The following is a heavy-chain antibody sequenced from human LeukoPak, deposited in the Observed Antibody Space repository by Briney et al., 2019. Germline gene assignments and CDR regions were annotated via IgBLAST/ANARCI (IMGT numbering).Heavy chain of an antibody. CDR3: ARNFGYSYGYGFVPFDY. D-gene: IGHD5-18*01. CDR2: INHSGST. J-gene: IGHJ4*02. CDR1: GRSLSGYY. V-gene: IGHV4-34*01. Sequence: PSDCLSLACAVYGRSLSGYYGGSARQPPRSGLGWTGAINHSGSTYYTPSLKSRFTISVDTSKNQFSLKLSSVTAADTAVYYCARNFGYSYGYGFVPFDYWGQGTLVTVSS.